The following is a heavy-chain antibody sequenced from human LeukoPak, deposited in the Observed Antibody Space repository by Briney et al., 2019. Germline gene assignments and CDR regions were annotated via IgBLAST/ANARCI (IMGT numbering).Heavy chain of an antibody. J-gene: IGHJ4*02. CDR3: ARDRPGESSLDY. CDR1: GGSISPDY. V-gene: IGHV4-59*01. CDR2: TYYTGTV. D-gene: IGHD3-10*01. Sequence: SETLSLTCTVSGGSISPDYWSWIRQPPGKGLEWIGYTYYTGTVNYNPSLKSRVTISVETSKNQFPLNLGSVTAADTAVYYCARDRPGESSLDYWGQGILITVSS.